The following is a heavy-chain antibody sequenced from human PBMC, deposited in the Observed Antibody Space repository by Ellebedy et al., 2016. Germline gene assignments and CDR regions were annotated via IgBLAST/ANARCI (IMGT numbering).Heavy chain of an antibody. CDR2: VFPADSRV. CDR1: GDDFASVF. Sequence: GESLKISCKASGDDFASVFIAWVRQMPGKGLEWMGIVFPADSRVTYNPSFQGQVTISADKSTTTAYLQWSSLKASDTAMYYCARRGLVGGWYESWGQGTLVTVSS. V-gene: IGHV5-51*01. D-gene: IGHD3/OR15-3a*01. CDR3: ARRGLVGGWYES. J-gene: IGHJ5*01.